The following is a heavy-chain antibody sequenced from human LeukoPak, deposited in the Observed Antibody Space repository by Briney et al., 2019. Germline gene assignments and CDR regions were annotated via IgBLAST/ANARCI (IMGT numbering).Heavy chain of an antibody. CDR3: ARAGYYDSSGYYWRRYFDY. CDR1: GYTFTGYY. J-gene: IGHJ4*02. Sequence: ASVTVSCKASGYTFTGYYMHWVRQAPGQGLEWMGGIIPIFGTANYAQKFQGRVTITADKSTSTAYMELSSLRSEDTAVYYCARAGYYDSSGYYWRRYFDYWGQGTLVTVSS. CDR2: IIPIFGTA. D-gene: IGHD3-22*01. V-gene: IGHV1-69*06.